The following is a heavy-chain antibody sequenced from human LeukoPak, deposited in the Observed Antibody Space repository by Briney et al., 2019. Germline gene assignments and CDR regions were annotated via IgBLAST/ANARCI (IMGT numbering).Heavy chain of an antibody. Sequence: ASVKVSCKASGFTFTSYGITWVRQAPGQGLEWMGWISPDTGNTKYVQKLQGRVTMTTDTSTSTAYMELRSLRSDDTAVYYCAREGGASGWWDFDYWGQGTLVTVSS. CDR1: GFTFTSYG. CDR3: AREGGASGWWDFDY. J-gene: IGHJ4*02. CDR2: ISPDTGNT. V-gene: IGHV1-18*01. D-gene: IGHD6-19*01.